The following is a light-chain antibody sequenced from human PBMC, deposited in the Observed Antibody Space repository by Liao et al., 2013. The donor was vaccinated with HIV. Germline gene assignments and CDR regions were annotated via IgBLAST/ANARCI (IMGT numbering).Light chain of an antibody. V-gene: IGLV3-1*01. J-gene: IGLJ2*01. CDR1: KLGDKF. Sequence: SYELSQPPSVSVSPGQTASITCSGDKLGDKFVCWYQQKPGQSPVLVIYEDTKRPSGIPERFSGSNSGNTATLTISGTQAMDEADYYCQAWAGGTVVFGGGTTLTVL. CDR2: EDT. CDR3: QAWAGGTVV.